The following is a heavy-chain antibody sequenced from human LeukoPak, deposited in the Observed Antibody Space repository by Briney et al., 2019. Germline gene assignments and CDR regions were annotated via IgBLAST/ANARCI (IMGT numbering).Heavy chain of an antibody. D-gene: IGHD1-26*01. CDR3: ARDPSIVGATLDAFDI. Sequence: ASAKVSCKASGGTFSSYAISWVRQAPGQGLEWMGGIIPIFGTANYAQKFQGRVTITADESTSTAYMELSSLRSEDTAVYYCARDPSIVGATLDAFDIWGQGTMVTVSS. J-gene: IGHJ3*02. V-gene: IGHV1-69*13. CDR2: IIPIFGTA. CDR1: GGTFSSYA.